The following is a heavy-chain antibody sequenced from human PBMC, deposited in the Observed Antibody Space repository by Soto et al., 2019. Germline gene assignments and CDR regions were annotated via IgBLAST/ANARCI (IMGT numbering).Heavy chain of an antibody. D-gene: IGHD6-13*01. Sequence: QVQVAQPGAEVKKPGSSVKVSCKTSGGTFSMYAISWVRQAPGQGLEGMGGIVPIYDTTKYAQKFQARVTITADESTSTAYLELSTVGSEDTDVYYCASPLEGGGIAAVGLFYYYGMDVWGQGTTVTVSS. CDR3: ASPLEGGGIAAVGLFYYYGMDV. J-gene: IGHJ6*02. V-gene: IGHV1-69*01. CDR2: IVPIYDTT. CDR1: GGTFSMYA.